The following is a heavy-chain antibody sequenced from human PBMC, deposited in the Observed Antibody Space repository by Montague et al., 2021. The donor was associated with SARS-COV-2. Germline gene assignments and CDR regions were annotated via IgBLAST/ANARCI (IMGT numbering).Heavy chain of an antibody. CDR2: IYYTENT. CDR3: ARPGSGYSYGSGAFDY. J-gene: IGHJ4*02. CDR1: GGSISNSIYY. V-gene: IGHV4-39*01. D-gene: IGHD5-18*01. Sequence: SETLSLTCTVSGGSISNSIYYWDWIRQPPGKGLEWIGSIYYTENTYYNPSLESRVTISIDTSKNQFSLKLSSVTAADTAVYYCARPGSGYSYGSGAFDYWGQGTLVPVPS.